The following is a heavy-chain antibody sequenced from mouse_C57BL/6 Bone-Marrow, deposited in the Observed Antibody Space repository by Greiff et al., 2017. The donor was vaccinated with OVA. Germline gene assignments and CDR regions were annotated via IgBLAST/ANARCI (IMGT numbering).Heavy chain of an antibody. CDR2: IHPNSGST. CDR1: GYTFTSYW. J-gene: IGHJ2*01. CDR3: ARSTYYSPLFDY. D-gene: IGHD2-12*01. V-gene: IGHV1-64*01. Sequence: QVQLQQPGAELVKPGASVKLSCKASGYTFTSYWMHWVKQRPGQGLEWIGMIHPNSGSTNYNEKFKSKATLTVDKSSSTAYMQLSSLTSEDSAVYYCARSTYYSPLFDYWGQGTTLTVSS.